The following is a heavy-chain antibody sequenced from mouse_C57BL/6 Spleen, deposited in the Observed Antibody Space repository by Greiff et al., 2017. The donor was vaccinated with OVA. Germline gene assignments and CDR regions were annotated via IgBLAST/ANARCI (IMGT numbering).Heavy chain of an antibody. CDR3: APISTPY. CDR1: GYAFSSSW. CDR2: IYPGDGGT. D-gene: IGHD2-1*01. V-gene: IGHV1-82*01. Sequence: VQLQQSGPELVKPGASVKISCKASGYAFSSSWMNWVKQRPGKGLEWIGRIYPGDGGTNYNGKFKGKATLTADKSSSTAYMKLTSLTSEDSAVYFCAPISTPYWGQGTLVTVSA. J-gene: IGHJ3*01.